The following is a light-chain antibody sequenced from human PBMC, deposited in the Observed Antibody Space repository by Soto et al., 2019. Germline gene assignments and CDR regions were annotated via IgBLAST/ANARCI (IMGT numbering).Light chain of an antibody. J-gene: IGKJ4*01. CDR3: LQYNKWPLT. CDR1: QSASRN. CDR2: AAS. V-gene: IGKV3-15*01. Sequence: EIVMTQSPATLSVSPGERATLSCRASQSASRNLAWYQQKPGQAPWLLIYAASTRATGIPARFSGSGSGTEFTLTISSLQSEDFAVYYCLQYNKWPLTFGGGTKVEIK.